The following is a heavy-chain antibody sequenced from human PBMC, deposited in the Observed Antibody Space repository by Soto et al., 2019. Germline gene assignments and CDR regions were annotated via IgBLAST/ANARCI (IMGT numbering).Heavy chain of an antibody. J-gene: IGHJ6*02. Sequence: SETLSLTCTVSAGSVSSSSYYWGWIRQPPGKGLEWIGSIYNSGSTYYNPSLKSRVTISVDKSKNQFSLKLSSVTAADTAVYYCAREEKEVQWFGESYGMDVWGQGTTVTVSS. CDR2: IYNSGST. CDR3: AREEKEVQWFGESYGMDV. V-gene: IGHV4-39*07. D-gene: IGHD3-10*01. CDR1: AGSVSSSSYY.